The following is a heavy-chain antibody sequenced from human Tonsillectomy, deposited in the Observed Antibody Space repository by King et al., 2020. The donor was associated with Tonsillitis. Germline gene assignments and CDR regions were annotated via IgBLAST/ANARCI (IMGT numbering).Heavy chain of an antibody. J-gene: IGHJ6*02. Sequence: VQLVESGGRVVQPGRSLRLSCAASGITFSRYAMHWVRQAPGKGLEWVGVISDDGSNEDYADSVRGRFTISRDNSKNTLYLQMNNLRPEDSAVYYCASPDGSGPVWGQGTTVTVSS. CDR1: GITFSRYA. D-gene: IGHD3-10*01. CDR2: ISDDGSNE. CDR3: ASPDGSGPV. V-gene: IGHV3-30*04.